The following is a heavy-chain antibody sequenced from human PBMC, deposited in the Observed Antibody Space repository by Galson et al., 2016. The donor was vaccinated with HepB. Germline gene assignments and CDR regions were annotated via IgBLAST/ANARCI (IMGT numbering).Heavy chain of an antibody. V-gene: IGHV3-23*01. CDR1: GFTVSSNY. CDR3: AKDSPYSSGWSTY. D-gene: IGHD6-19*01. Sequence: SLRLSCAASGFTVSSNYMSWVRQAPGKGLEWVSLLSASGATTHYADSVKGRFTVSRDNSKNTVYLQMNSLRAEDTALYYCAKDSPYSSGWSTYWGQGTLVTVSS. CDR2: LSASGATT. J-gene: IGHJ4*02.